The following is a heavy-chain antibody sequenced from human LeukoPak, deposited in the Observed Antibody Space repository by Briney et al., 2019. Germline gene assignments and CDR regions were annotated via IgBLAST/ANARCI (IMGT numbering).Heavy chain of an antibody. D-gene: IGHD6-6*01. J-gene: IGHJ5*02. CDR1: GYTFTGYY. CDR2: INPNSGGT. CDR3: AREIAARPGWFDP. Sequence: GASVKVSCKASGYTFTGYYMHWVRQAPGQGLEWMGWINPNSGGTNYAQKFQGRVTITADESTSTAYVELSSLRSEDTAVYYCAREIAARPGWFDPWGQGTLVTVSS. V-gene: IGHV1-2*02.